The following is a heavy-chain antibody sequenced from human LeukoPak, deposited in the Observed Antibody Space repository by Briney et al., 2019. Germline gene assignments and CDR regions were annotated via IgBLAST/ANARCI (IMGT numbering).Heavy chain of an antibody. Sequence: GGSLRLSCAASGFTFSGYAMSWVRQAPGKGLEWVSAISGSGGGTYYADSVKGRFTISRDNSKKTVYLQMNSLRADDTAVYYCAKDGIATAANFLNMVSDYWGQGTQVTVSS. J-gene: IGHJ4*02. CDR2: ISGSGGGT. D-gene: IGHD6-13*01. V-gene: IGHV3-23*01. CDR1: GFTFSGYA. CDR3: AKDGIATAANFLNMVSDY.